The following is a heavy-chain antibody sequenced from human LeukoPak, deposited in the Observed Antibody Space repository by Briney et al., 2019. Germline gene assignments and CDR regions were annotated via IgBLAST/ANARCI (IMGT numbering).Heavy chain of an antibody. Sequence: GGSLRLSCAASGFTISDYSMDWVRQAPGKGLEWISYIGIDSGNTNYADSVKGRFTISGDKAKNSLYLQMNSLRVEDTAVYYCARDYKYAFDNWGQGTLVTVSS. V-gene: IGHV3-48*01. CDR1: GFTISDYS. D-gene: IGHD5-24*01. CDR3: ARDYKYAFDN. J-gene: IGHJ4*02. CDR2: IGIDSGNT.